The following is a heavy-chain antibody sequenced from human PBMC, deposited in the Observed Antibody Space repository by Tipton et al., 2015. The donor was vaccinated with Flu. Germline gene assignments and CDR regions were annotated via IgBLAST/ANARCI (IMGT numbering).Heavy chain of an antibody. V-gene: IGHV3-9*01. CDR1: GLNFENSV. D-gene: IGHD3-10*01. Sequence: SLRLSCAASGLNFENSVLHWARQRPGKGLEWVSSLSWNSGDFAYADSVRGRFTISRDNAKSFGYLQMNSLRPEDTAVYFCAKGRLWFAETWGQGTLVTVSS. J-gene: IGHJ4*02. CDR2: LSWNSGDF. CDR3: AKGRLWFAET.